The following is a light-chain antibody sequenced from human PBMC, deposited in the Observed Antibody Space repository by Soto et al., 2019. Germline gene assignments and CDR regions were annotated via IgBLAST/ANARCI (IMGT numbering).Light chain of an antibody. CDR1: SSDVGDYNY. Sequence: QSALTQPPSASGSPGQSVTISCTETSSDVGDYNYVSWYQHHPGKAPKLMIYEVNKRPSGVPDRFSGSKSGNTASLTVSGLQAEDEADYYCISYAGSNNVCPYVFGTGTKLTVL. CDR2: EVN. CDR3: ISYAGSNNVCPYV. V-gene: IGLV2-8*01. J-gene: IGLJ1*01.